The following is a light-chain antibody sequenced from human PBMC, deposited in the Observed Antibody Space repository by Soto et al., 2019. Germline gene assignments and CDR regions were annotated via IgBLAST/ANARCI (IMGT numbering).Light chain of an antibody. CDR1: QSISSW. V-gene: IGKV1-5*01. CDR2: DAS. Sequence: IHMTQSPSTLSASVGYRVTITCRASQSISSWLAWYQQKPGKAPKLLIYDASSLESGVPSRFSGSGSGTDFTLTISRLEPEDFAVYYCQQYGSSPTFGQGTKVDIK. J-gene: IGKJ1*01. CDR3: QQYGSSPT.